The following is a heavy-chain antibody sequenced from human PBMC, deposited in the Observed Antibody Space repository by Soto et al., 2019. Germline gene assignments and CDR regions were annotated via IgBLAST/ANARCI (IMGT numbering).Heavy chain of an antibody. V-gene: IGHV3-30*18. CDR3: AQDIGITGSIMDPNY. D-gene: IGHD2-2*03. Sequence: GGSLRLSCAASGFIFRTFDMHWVRQTPGRGLEWVALIAHDGSHEHHADSVKGRFTISRDNSKDTLYLQMNSLRSDDTGVYYCAQDIGITGSIMDPNYWGPG. CDR2: IAHDGSHE. J-gene: IGHJ4*01. CDR1: GFIFRTFD.